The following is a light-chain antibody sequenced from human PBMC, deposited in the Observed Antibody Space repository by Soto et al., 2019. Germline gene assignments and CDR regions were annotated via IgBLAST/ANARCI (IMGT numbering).Light chain of an antibody. CDR2: SIS. J-gene: IGLJ2*01. V-gene: IGLV7-43*01. CDR3: LLYYGGAEV. Sequence: QAVVTQEPSLTVSPGRTVTLTCASSTGAVTSGYYPNWFQQKPGQAPRALIYSISNKHSWTPARFSGSLLGGKAALTLSGLQPEDEAEYYCLLYYGGAEVFGGGTQLTVL. CDR1: TGAVTSGYY.